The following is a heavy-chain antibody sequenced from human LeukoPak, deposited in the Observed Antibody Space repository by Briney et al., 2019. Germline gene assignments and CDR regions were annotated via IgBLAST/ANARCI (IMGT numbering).Heavy chain of an antibody. CDR1: GGTFSSYA. CDR2: IIPIFGTA. D-gene: IGHD1-20*01. Sequence: SVKVSCKASGGTFSSYAISWVRQAPGQGLEWMGGIIPIFGTANYAQKFQGRVTITADKSTSTAYMELSSLRSEDTAVYYCARAVNWNDRDHNWFDPWGQGTLVTVSS. V-gene: IGHV1-69*06. CDR3: ARAVNWNDRDHNWFDP. J-gene: IGHJ5*02.